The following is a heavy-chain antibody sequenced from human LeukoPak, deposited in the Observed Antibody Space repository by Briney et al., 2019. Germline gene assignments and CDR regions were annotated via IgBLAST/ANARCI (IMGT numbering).Heavy chain of an antibody. J-gene: IGHJ5*02. CDR1: GGSFSGYY. CDR3: ARGQERYQLLSNWFDP. CDR2: INHSEST. V-gene: IGHV4-34*01. D-gene: IGHD2-2*01. Sequence: PSETLSLTCAVYGGSFSGYYWSWIRQPPGKGLEWIGEINHSESTNYNPSLKSRVTISVDTSKNQFSLKLSSVTAADTAVYYCARGQERYQLLSNWFDPWGQGTLVTVSS.